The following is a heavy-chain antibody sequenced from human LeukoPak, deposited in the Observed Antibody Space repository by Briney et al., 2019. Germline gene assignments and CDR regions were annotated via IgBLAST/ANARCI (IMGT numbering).Heavy chain of an antibody. CDR1: GYTFTGYY. D-gene: IGHD6-13*01. CDR3: ARTPRGAAAADY. J-gene: IGHJ4*02. CDR2: VNPKSGGT. Sequence: AAVKVSCKASGYTFTGYYMHWVRQAPGQGLEWMGWVNPKSGGTNYAQKFQGRVTMTRDTSISIAYMALSRLRSDDTAVYHCARTPRGAAAADYWGQGTLVTVSS. V-gene: IGHV1-2*02.